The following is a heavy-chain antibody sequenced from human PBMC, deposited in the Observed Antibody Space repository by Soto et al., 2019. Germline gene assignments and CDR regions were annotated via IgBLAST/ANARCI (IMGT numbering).Heavy chain of an antibody. D-gene: IGHD6-19*01. CDR2: IYPRDSDI. Sequence: GESLKISCKVFGDSFTGFWIGWVRQMPGKGLERVASIYPRDSDIRYNPSFQGQVTISADRSTTTAYLQWSSLKASDTAIYYCARQHPLDSRVWYDWGQGTLVTVSS. V-gene: IGHV5-51*01. CDR1: GDSFTGFW. CDR3: ARQHPLDSRVWYD. J-gene: IGHJ4*02.